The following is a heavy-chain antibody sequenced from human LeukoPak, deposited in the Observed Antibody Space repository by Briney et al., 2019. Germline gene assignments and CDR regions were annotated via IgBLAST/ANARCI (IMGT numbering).Heavy chain of an antibody. CDR1: GFTFSRYW. Sequence: GGSLRLSCAASGFTFSRYWMSWVRQAPGKGLEWVANIKQDGSEKYYVDSVKGRVTISRDNAENSLYLQMNSLRSDDTAVYYCARGGGGGYSYGYYFDYWGQGTLVTVSS. CDR2: IKQDGSEK. V-gene: IGHV3-7*03. D-gene: IGHD5-18*01. J-gene: IGHJ4*02. CDR3: ARGGGGGYSYGYYFDY.